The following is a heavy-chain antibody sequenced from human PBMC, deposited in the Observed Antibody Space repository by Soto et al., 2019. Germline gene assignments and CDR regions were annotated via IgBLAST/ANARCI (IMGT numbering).Heavy chain of an antibody. J-gene: IGHJ3*02. CDR1: GGSISSSNW. Sequence: PSETLSLTCAVSGGSISSSNWGSWVRQPPGKGLEWIGEIYHSGSTNYNPSLKSRVTISVDKSKNQFSLKLSSVTAADTAVYYCARVKLAAAGTLDAFDIWGQGTMVT. D-gene: IGHD6-13*01. V-gene: IGHV4-4*02. CDR2: IYHSGST. CDR3: ARVKLAAAGTLDAFDI.